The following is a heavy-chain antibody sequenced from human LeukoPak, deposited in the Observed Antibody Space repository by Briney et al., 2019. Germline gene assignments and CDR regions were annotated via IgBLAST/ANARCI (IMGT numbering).Heavy chain of an antibody. CDR1: GDTFSNFV. J-gene: IGHJ5*02. CDR2: INPNSGGT. V-gene: IGHV1-2*02. CDR3: ARDLGDLVS. D-gene: IGHD3-16*01. Sequence: ASVKVSCKTSGDTFSNFVISWVRQAPGQGLEWMGWINPNSGGTNYAQKFQGRVTMTRDTSISTAYMELSRLRSDDTAVYYCARDLGDLVSWGQGTLVTVSS.